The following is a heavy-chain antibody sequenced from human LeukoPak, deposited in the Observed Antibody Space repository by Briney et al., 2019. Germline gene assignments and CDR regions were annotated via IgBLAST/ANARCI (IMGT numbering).Heavy chain of an antibody. CDR3: AKVGDYYDSSGYADY. J-gene: IGHJ4*02. CDR1: GFTVSSNY. CDR2: TYSNGRT. V-gene: IGHV3-53*01. D-gene: IGHD3-22*01. Sequence: GGSLRLSCAASGFTVSSNYMSWVRQAPGKGLEWVSVTYSNGRTYYADSVKGRFTISRDISKNTLYLQMNNLRAEDTAVYYCAKVGDYYDSSGYADYWGQGTLVTVSS.